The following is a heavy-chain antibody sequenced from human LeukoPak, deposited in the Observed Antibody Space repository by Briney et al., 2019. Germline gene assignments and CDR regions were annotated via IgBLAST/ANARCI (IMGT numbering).Heavy chain of an antibody. CDR2: IYPGDSDT. J-gene: IGHJ4*02. CDR3: ARSYSYTDY. CDR1: GYSFTSYW. V-gene: IGHV5-51*01. D-gene: IGHD5-18*01. Sequence: PGEALKISCKGSGYSFTSYWIGWVRQMPGKGLEWMVIIYPGDSDTRYSPSFQGQVTISADKCISTSYLQWSSLKASDTAMYCCARSYSYTDYWGQGTLVTVSS.